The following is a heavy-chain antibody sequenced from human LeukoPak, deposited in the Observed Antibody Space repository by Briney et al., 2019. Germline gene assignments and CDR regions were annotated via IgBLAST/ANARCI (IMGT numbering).Heavy chain of an antibody. CDR1: GFTFTDYW. D-gene: IGHD6-13*01. CDR3: ARGRTRGIAAAGYYFDY. Sequence: PGGSLRLSCAVSGFTFTDYWMTWVRQAPGKGLEWVSVIYSGGSTYYADSVKGRFTISRDNSKNTLYLQMNSLRAEDTAVYYCARGRTRGIAAAGYYFDYWGQGTLVTVSS. J-gene: IGHJ4*02. CDR2: IYSGGST. V-gene: IGHV3-53*01.